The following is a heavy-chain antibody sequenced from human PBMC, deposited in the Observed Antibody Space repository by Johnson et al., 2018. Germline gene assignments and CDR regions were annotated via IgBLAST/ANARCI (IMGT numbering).Heavy chain of an antibody. CDR1: GFTFSSYA. CDR2: ISGSGGST. CDR3: AKGTAYYYYYYMDV. J-gene: IGHJ6*03. D-gene: IGHD2-8*02. V-gene: IGHV3-23*04. Sequence: VQLVQSGGGLVQPGGSLRLSCAASGFTFSSYAMSWVRQAPGQGLEWVSAISGSGGSTAYADPVKGRFTISRDNPKNTLYLQMNSLRAEDTAVYYCAKGTAYYYYYYMDVWGKGTTVTVSS.